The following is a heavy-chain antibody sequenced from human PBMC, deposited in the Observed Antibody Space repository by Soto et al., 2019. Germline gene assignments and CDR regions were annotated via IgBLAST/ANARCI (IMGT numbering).Heavy chain of an antibody. V-gene: IGHV1-18*04. CDR2: ISAYNGNT. CDR3: ARQATVTTWDY. J-gene: IGHJ4*02. D-gene: IGHD4-17*01. CDR1: GYTFTGYY. Sequence: ASVKVSCKASGYTFTGYYMHWVRQAPGQGLEWMGWISAYNGNTNYAQKLQGRVTMTTDTSTSTAYMELRSLRSDDTAVYYCARQATVTTWDYWGQGTLVTVSS.